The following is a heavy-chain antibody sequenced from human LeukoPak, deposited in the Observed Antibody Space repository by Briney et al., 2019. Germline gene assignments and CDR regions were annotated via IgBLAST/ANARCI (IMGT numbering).Heavy chain of an antibody. CDR2: ISGSGGST. V-gene: IGHV3-23*01. J-gene: IGHJ6*02. Sequence: GGSLRLSCAASGFTFSDYYMSWIRQAPGKGLEWVSAISGSGGSTYYADSVKGRFTISRDNSKNTLYLQMNSLRAEDTAVYYCAKPTAAGHYYYYYGMDVWGQGTTVTVSS. D-gene: IGHD6-13*01. CDR1: GFTFSDYY. CDR3: AKPTAAGHYYYYYGMDV.